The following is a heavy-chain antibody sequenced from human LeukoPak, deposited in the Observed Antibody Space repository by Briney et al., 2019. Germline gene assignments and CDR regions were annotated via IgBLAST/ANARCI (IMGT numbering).Heavy chain of an antibody. CDR1: GFTFSSSW. V-gene: IGHV3-74*01. CDR2: ISSDGRNT. J-gene: IGHJ4*02. D-gene: IGHD3-16*01. Sequence: PGGSLRLSCAASGFTFSSSWMHWVRQVPGRGLVWVSRISSDGRNTIYADSVKGRFTVSRDNAKNTLYLQMNSLRAEDTAVYYCARDWGGSGPTSHDYWGQGTLVTVSS. CDR3: ARDWGGSGPTSHDY.